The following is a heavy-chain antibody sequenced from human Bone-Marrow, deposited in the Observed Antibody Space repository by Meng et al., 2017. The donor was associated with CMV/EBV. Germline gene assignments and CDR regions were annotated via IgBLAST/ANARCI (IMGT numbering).Heavy chain of an antibody. CDR3: ASGILPWNYYYGMDV. J-gene: IGHJ6*01. CDR1: GFTFSSYS. D-gene: IGHD1-14*01. Sequence: GGSLRLSCAASGFTFSSYSMNWVRQAPGKGLEWVSSISSSSSYIYYADSVKGRFTISRDNAKNTLYLQMNSLRAEDTAVYYCASGILPWNYYYGMDVWGQGNTVTGAS. V-gene: IGHV3-21*01. CDR2: ISSSSSYI.